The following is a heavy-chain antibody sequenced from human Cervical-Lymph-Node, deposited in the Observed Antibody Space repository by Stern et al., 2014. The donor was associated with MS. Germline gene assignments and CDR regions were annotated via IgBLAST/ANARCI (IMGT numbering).Heavy chain of an antibody. CDR2: INTYTGDR. CDR3: ARDTAQVASWSFDL. J-gene: IGHJ2*01. CDR1: GYTFTSYG. Sequence: VQLVESGVEVKKPGASVKVSCKASGYTFTSYGITWVRQAPGQGLEWKGWINTYTGDRNEAHHLQGRVTMTTDTSTTTTHMEVRILIYYDTAVYYCARDTAQVASWSFDLWGRGTLVTVSS. D-gene: IGHD2-21*02. V-gene: IGHV1-18*01.